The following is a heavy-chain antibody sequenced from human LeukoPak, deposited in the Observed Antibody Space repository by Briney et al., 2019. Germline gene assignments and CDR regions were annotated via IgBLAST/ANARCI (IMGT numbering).Heavy chain of an antibody. Sequence: ASVDVSCKASGYTFTSYDINGVRQATGQGLEWMGWMNPNSGNTGYAQKFQGRVTITRNTSISTAYMELSSLRSEDTAVYYCARCVGYCSSTSCHPWFDPWGQGTLVTVSS. J-gene: IGHJ5*02. CDR2: MNPNSGNT. V-gene: IGHV1-8*03. CDR3: ARCVGYCSSTSCHPWFDP. D-gene: IGHD2-2*03. CDR1: GYTFTSYD.